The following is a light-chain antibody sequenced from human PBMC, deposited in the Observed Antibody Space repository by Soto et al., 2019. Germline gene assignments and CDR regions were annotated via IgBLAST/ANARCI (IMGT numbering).Light chain of an antibody. J-gene: IGKJ5*01. V-gene: IGKV1-39*01. Sequence: EIQMTQSPSSLSASVGDRVTITFLASQTISTYLNWYQQKPGKAPKLLIYAASSLQSGVPSRFSGSGSGTDFTLTISSLQPEDFATYYCQQSYSTPTFGQGTRLEIK. CDR3: QQSYSTPT. CDR2: AAS. CDR1: QTISTY.